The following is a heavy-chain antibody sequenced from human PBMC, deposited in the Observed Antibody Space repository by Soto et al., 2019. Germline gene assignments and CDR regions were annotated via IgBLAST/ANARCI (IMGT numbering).Heavy chain of an antibody. J-gene: IGHJ3*02. CDR2: INPNSGGT. V-gene: IGHV1-2*04. CDR1: GYTFTGYY. Sequence: ASVKVSCKASGYTFTGYYMHWVRQAPGQGLEWMGWINPNSGGTNYAQKFQGWVTMTRDTSISTAYMELSRLRPDDTAVYYCAREYCSSTSCYLAFDIWGQGTMVTVSS. D-gene: IGHD2-2*01. CDR3: AREYCSSTSCYLAFDI.